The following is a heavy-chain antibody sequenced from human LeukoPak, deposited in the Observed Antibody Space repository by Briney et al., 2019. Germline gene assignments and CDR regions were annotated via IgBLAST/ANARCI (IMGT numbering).Heavy chain of an antibody. CDR3: ARDRSPLRGIQLCYYYIDY. D-gene: IGHD5-18*01. J-gene: IGHJ4*02. V-gene: IGHV3-66*01. Sequence: GGSLRLSCAASGFTVSSNYMSWVRQAPGKGLEWVSVIYSGGSTYYADSVKGRFTISRDNSKNPLYLQMNSLRAEYTALYYSARDRSPLRGIQLCYYYIDYWGQGTLVTVSS. CDR1: GFTVSSNY. CDR2: IYSGGST.